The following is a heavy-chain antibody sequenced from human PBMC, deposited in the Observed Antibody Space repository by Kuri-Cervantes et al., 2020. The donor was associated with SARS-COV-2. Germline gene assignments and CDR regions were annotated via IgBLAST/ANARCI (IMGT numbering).Heavy chain of an antibody. J-gene: IGHJ6*03. D-gene: IGHD3-3*01. CDR3: ARDFDDLYYYYYMDV. CDR1: GFAFSSYA. Sequence: GGSLRLSCAASGFAFSSYAMSWVRQAPGKGLEWVSAISGSGGSTYYADSVKGRFTISRDNSKNTLYLQMNSLRAEDTAVYYCARDFDDLYYYYYMDVWGKGITVTVSS. CDR2: ISGSGGST. V-gene: IGHV3-23*01.